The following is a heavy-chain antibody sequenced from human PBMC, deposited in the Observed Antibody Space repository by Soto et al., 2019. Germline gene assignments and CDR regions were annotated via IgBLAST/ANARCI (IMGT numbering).Heavy chain of an antibody. CDR3: ARGRGLYNSGRAQLDS. CDR1: GDSFTKYT. V-gene: IGHV1-69*01. CDR2: IIPRVGTT. D-gene: IGHD1-1*01. Sequence: QVQVVQSGAELKKPGSSVRVSCKASGDSFTKYTVNWVRQAPRQGLEWMGGIIPRVGTTNYAPTLQDRVTITADASMNTVYMELSSLRSDDTALYYCARGRGLYNSGRAQLDSWGQGTLVTVSS. J-gene: IGHJ4*02.